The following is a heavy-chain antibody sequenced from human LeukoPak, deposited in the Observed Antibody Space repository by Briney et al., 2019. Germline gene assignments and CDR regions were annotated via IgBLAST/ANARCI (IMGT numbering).Heavy chain of an antibody. V-gene: IGHV4-59*08. CDR1: GGSISSYY. CDR3: ARHSVLLWFGELLSHFDY. D-gene: IGHD3-10*01. J-gene: IGHJ4*02. Sequence: SETLSLTCTVSGGSISSYYWSWIRQPPGKGLEWIGYIYYSGSTNYNPSLKSRVTISVDTSKNQFSLKLSSVTAADTAVYYCARHSVLLWFGELLSHFDYWGQGTLVTVSS. CDR2: IYYSGST.